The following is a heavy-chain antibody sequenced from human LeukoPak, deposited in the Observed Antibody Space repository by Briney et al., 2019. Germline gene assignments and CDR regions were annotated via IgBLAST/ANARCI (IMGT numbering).Heavy chain of an antibody. J-gene: IGHJ5*02. Sequence: PGGHLRLSCAASGFTFSSNSMNWVGQAPGKGLECVSSISSSMIYICYAGSVTGLFTSSRDNAKNSLYLQMNSLRAEDTAVYYCAREFLEQQPNKGFDPWGQGTLAT. CDR1: GFTFSSNS. CDR2: ISSSMIYI. CDR3: AREFLEQQPNKGFDP. D-gene: IGHD6-13*01. V-gene: IGHV3-21*01.